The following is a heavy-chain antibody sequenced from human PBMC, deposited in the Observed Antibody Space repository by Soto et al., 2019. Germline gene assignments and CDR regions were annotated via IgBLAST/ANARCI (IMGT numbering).Heavy chain of an antibody. CDR1: GFTFSSYG. J-gene: IGHJ6*03. Sequence: GGSLRLSCAASGFTFSSYGMHWVRQAPGKGLEWVAVIWYDGSNKYYADSVKGRFTISRDNSKNTLYLQMNSLGAEDTAVYYCARVESSSWSNYYYYYYMDVWGKGTTVTVSS. CDR2: IWYDGSNK. CDR3: ARVESSSWSNYYYYYYMDV. D-gene: IGHD6-13*01. V-gene: IGHV3-33*01.